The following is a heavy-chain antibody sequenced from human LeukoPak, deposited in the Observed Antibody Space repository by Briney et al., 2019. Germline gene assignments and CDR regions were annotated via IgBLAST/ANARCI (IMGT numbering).Heavy chain of an antibody. CDR3: ARGDFWSGSIDY. D-gene: IGHD3-3*01. V-gene: IGHV4-30-4*08. CDR2: IYYSGST. Sequence: SQTLSLTCTVSGGSISSGDYYWSWIRQPPGKGLEWIGYIYYSGSTYYNPSLKSRVTISVDTSKNQFSLKLSSVTAADTAVYYCARGDFWSGSIDYWGQGTLVTVSS. J-gene: IGHJ4*02. CDR1: GGSISSGDYY.